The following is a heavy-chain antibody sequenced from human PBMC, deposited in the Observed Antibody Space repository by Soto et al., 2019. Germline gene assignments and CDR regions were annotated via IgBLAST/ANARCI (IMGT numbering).Heavy chain of an antibody. V-gene: IGHV4-59*08. CDR3: ARHSLYGGPFDP. Sequence: PSETLSLTCTVSGGSMSSHYWNWLRQPPGKGLDWIGSVYYSGNTNYNPSLKGRVTIFVDKSKNHVSLRLSSVTAADTAVYYGARHSLYGGPFDPWGQGTLVTVSS. D-gene: IGHD3-10*01. J-gene: IGHJ5*02. CDR2: VYYSGNT. CDR1: GGSMSSHY.